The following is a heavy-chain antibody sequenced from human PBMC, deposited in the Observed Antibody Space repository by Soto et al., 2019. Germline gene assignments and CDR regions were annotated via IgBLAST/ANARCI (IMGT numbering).Heavy chain of an antibody. CDR3: ARGASYGGGACYADYFDY. Sequence: QVQLQESGPGLVKPSETLSLTCTVSGGSISSYYWSWIRQPPGKGLEWIGYIYYSGSTNYNPSLKRRVNISVATSKNQFSLKLRSVTAADTAVYYCARGASYGGGACYADYFDYWGQGTPVTVSS. CDR2: IYYSGST. CDR1: GGSISSYY. D-gene: IGHD2-21*02. J-gene: IGHJ4*02. V-gene: IGHV4-59*01.